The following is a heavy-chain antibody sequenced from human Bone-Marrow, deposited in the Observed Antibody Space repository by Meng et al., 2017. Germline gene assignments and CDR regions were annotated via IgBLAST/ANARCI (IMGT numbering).Heavy chain of an antibody. D-gene: IGHD3-16*01. Sequence: ASVKVSCKASGYTFTSYDINWVRQATGQGLEWRGWMNPNSGNTGYAQKFQGRVTMTRNNSMSTAYMELSGLRSGDTAVYYCARRVMITLGVRRGYWDYWGQGTLVTVSS. V-gene: IGHV1-8*01. J-gene: IGHJ4*02. CDR3: ARRVMITLGVRRGYWDY. CDR1: GYTFTSYD. CDR2: MNPNSGNT.